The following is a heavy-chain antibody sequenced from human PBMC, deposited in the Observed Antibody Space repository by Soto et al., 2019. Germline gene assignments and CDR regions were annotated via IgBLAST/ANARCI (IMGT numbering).Heavy chain of an antibody. D-gene: IGHD6-25*01. V-gene: IGHV1-18*01. J-gene: IGHJ4*02. CDR1: GYTFTNYG. Sequence: ASVKVSCKASGYTFTNYGVSWVRQAPGQGLEWMGWISAHNGDTNYAQNLQGRVTMTTDTSTSTANMELRSLRPDDTAVYYCAREEPPQRVWGQGTLVTVSS. CDR3: AREEPPQRV. CDR2: ISAHNGDT.